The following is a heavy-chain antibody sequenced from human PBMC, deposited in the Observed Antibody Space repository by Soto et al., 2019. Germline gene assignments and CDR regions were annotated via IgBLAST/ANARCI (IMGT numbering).Heavy chain of an antibody. CDR2: IDKVGTDS. Sequence: EVRLVASGGGLVQPGGSLRLSCAASEFTFSGRSVHWVRQAPGKGLVWVSGIDKVGTDSTYADSVKGRFTSSRDNAKNXXXLQMNSLRVEDTAVYYCARGWFGPDVWGKGTTVTVSS. CDR1: EFTFSGRS. J-gene: IGHJ6*03. V-gene: IGHV3-74*01. CDR3: ARGWFGPDV. D-gene: IGHD3-10*01.